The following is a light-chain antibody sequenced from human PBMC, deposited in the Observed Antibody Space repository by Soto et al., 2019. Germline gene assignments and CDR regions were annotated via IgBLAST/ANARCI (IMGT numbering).Light chain of an antibody. CDR3: LQHNTYPRT. CDR1: QYISNY. J-gene: IGKJ1*01. V-gene: IGKV1-17*03. CDR2: GAS. Sequence: DIQMTQSPSAMSASIGDTVTITCRASQYISNYLAWFQQHPGKVPKRLIFGASSLQSGVPSRFSGSGYGTEFTLTMSSLQPEDFVTYYCLQHNTYPRTFGQGTKVEIK.